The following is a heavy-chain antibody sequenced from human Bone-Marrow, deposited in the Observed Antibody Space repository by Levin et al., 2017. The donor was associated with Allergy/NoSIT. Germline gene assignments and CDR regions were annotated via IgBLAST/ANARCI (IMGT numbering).Heavy chain of an antibody. J-gene: IGHJ5*02. V-gene: IGHV3-21*01. CDR2: ISSGSDYK. CDR3: AREIFQDSAGSWGLGH. D-gene: IGHD3-16*01. Sequence: KAGGSLRLSCAASAFTFRHYTMTWVRQAPGKGLEWVSSISSGSDYKYYADSVKGRFTVSRDNANNSLYLQMNSLRAEDTAVYYCAREIFQDSAGSWGLGHWGQGTLVTVSS. CDR1: AFTFRHYT.